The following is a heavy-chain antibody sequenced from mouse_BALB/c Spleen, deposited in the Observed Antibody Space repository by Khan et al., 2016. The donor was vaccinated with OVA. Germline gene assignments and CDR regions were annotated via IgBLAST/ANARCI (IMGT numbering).Heavy chain of an antibody. CDR2: FNPSNGGP. CDR1: GYSFTSYY. J-gene: IGHJ3*01. D-gene: IGHD2-1*01. V-gene: IGHV1S81*02. CDR3: TRSGYGTFAY. Sequence: VQLQQSGAELVKPGASVRLSCKASGYSFTSYYLYWVKQRPGQGLEWIGDFNPSNGGPHFTEKFKNKATLTVDKSSNTAYMQLSSLTSEDSAGYYCTRSGYGTFAYWGQGTLVTVSA.